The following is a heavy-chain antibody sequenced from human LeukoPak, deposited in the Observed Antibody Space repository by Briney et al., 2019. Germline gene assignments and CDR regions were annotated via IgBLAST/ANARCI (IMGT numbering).Heavy chain of an antibody. V-gene: IGHV4-34*01. CDR2: INHSGST. J-gene: IGHJ4*02. CDR3: ARARITMVRE. D-gene: IGHD3-10*01. CDR1: GGSFSGYY. Sequence: SETLSLTCTVYGGSFSGYYWSGIRQPPGKGLEWIGEINHSGSTNYNPSLKSRVTISVDTSKNQFSLKLSSVTAADTAVYYCARARITMVREWGQGTLVTVSS.